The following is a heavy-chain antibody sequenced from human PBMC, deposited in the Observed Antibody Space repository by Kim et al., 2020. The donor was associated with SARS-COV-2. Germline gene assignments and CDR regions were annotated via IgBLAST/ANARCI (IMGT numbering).Heavy chain of an antibody. Sequence: GGSLRLSCAASGFTFDDYTMHWVRQAPGKGLEWVSFISWDGGSTYYADSVKGRFTISRDNSKHSLYLQMNSLRTEDTALYYCAKDMGDSGYVSNYFDYWGQGTLVTVSS. J-gene: IGHJ4*02. CDR3: AKDMGDSGYVSNYFDY. CDR2: ISWDGGST. V-gene: IGHV3-43*01. D-gene: IGHD5-12*01. CDR1: GFTFDDYT.